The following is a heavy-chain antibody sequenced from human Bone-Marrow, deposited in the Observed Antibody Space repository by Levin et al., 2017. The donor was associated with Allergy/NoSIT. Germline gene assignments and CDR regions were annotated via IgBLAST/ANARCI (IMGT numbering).Heavy chain of an antibody. CDR3: ARDQGWCSGGMCYSHF. CDR2: TTAYNGDT. D-gene: IGHD2-15*01. J-gene: IGHJ4*02. V-gene: IGHV1-18*01. CDR1: GYAFNAYG. Sequence: PGESLKISCQASGYAFNAYGITWVRQAPGQGLEWMGWTTAYNGDTKYAQRLQGRVAMTTDTSTSTAYMELTSLTSDDTAVYYCARDQGWCSGGMCYSHFWGQGTLVTVSS.